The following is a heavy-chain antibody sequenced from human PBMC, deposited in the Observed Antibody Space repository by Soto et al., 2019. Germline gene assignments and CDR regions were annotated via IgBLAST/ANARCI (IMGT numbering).Heavy chain of an antibody. CDR2: IYYSGST. CDR3: ARGGFRPGHDALDI. Sequence: QVQLQESGPGLVKPSQTLSLTCTVSGGSISSGGYYWGWIGQHPGKGLGWIGYIYYSGSTDYSPSLKIRVTISGDTSKNQSYMKLSAVTAAATAVYYCARGGFRPGHDALDIWGQGTMVTVSS. D-gene: IGHD3-10*01. V-gene: IGHV4-31*03. J-gene: IGHJ3*02. CDR1: GGSISSGGYY.